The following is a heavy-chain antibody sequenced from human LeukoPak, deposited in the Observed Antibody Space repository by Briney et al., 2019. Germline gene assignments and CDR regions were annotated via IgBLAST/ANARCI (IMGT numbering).Heavy chain of an antibody. CDR2: MNPNSGNT. V-gene: IGHV1-8*02. Sequence: ASVKVSCKASGGTFSSYAISWVRQATGQGLEWMGWMNPNSGNTGYAQKFQGRVTMTRNTSISTAYMELSSLRSEDTAVYYCARGNSLFDYWGQGTLVTVSS. J-gene: IGHJ4*02. D-gene: IGHD4-23*01. CDR3: ARGNSLFDY. CDR1: GGTFSSYA.